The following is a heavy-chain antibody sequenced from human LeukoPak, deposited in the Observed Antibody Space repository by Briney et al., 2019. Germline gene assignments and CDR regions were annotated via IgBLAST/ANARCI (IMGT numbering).Heavy chain of an antibody. CDR3: ASGGWRGDD. J-gene: IGHJ4*02. D-gene: IGHD6-19*01. V-gene: IGHV3-7*01. CDR1: GFTFSSYW. Sequence: GGSLRLSCAAFGFTFSSYWMSWVRQAPGKGLEWVANIKQDGSEKYYVDSVKGRFTISRDNAKNSLYLQMNSLRAEDTAVYYCASGGWRGDDWGQGTLVTVSS. CDR2: IKQDGSEK.